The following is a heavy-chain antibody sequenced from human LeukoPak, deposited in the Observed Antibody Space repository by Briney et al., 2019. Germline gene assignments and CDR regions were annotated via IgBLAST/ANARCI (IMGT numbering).Heavy chain of an antibody. Sequence: ASVKVSCKASGYTFTSYDINWVRQATGQGLEWMGWMNPNSGKIGYAQKFQGRVTMTWDTSISTAYMELSSLRSEDTAIYYCARELRRDDCWGQGTLVTVSS. CDR1: GYTFTSYD. CDR3: ARELRRDDC. CDR2: MNPNSGKI. D-gene: IGHD2-21*01. J-gene: IGHJ4*02. V-gene: IGHV1-8*01.